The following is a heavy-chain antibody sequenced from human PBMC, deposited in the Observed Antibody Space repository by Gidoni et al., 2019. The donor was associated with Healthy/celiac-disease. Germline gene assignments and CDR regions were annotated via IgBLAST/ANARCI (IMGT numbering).Heavy chain of an antibody. V-gene: IGHV3-30*01. J-gene: IGHJ6*02. Sequence: LEWVAVISYDGSNKYYADSVKGRFTISRDNSKNTLYLQMNSLRAEDTAVYYCAREAGEDDYYYYYGMDVWGQGTTVTVSS. CDR2: ISYDGSNK. CDR3: AREAGEDDYYYYYGMDV. D-gene: IGHD3-10*01.